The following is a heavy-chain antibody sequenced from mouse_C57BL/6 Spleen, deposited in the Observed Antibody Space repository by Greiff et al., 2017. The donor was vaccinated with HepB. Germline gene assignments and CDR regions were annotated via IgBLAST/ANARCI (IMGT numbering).Heavy chain of an antibody. J-gene: IGHJ4*01. CDR3: AREEDYYGSSYEAYAMDY. CDR1: GYTFTDHT. CDR2: IYPRDGST. Sequence: QVQLQQSDAELVKPGASVKISCKVSGYTFTDHTIHWMKQRPEQGLEWIGYIYPRDGSTKYNQKFKGKATLTADKSSSTAYMQLNSLTSDDSAVYLCAREEDYYGSSYEAYAMDYWGQGTSVTVSS. V-gene: IGHV1-78*01. D-gene: IGHD1-1*01.